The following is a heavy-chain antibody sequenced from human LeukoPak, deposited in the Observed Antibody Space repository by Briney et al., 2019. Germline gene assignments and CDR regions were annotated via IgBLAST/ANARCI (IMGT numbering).Heavy chain of an antibody. V-gene: IGHV1-58*02. Sequence: SVKVSCKASGFTFSNSAIQWVRQARGQRLEWIGWIIVGSGKTHYAQNFQERLTITRDMSTDTAYMELNSLRSEDTAVYYCAAELYSGTYGRCCSFAFWGQGTLVTVSS. D-gene: IGHD1-26*01. CDR1: GFTFSNSA. CDR3: AAELYSGTYGRCCSFAF. J-gene: IGHJ4*02. CDR2: IIVGSGKT.